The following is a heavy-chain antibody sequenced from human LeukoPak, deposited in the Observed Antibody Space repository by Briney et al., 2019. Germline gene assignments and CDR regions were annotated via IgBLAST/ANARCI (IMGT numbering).Heavy chain of an antibody. Sequence: SETLSLTCAVYGGSFSGYYWSWIRQPPGKGLEWIGEINHSGSTNYNPSLKSRATISIDASMDQFSLKLTSVTAADTAVYYCAREYTLYRSGWFLDYWGQGTVVTVSS. CDR2: INHSGST. CDR1: GGSFSGYY. J-gene: IGHJ4*02. CDR3: AREYTLYRSGWFLDY. D-gene: IGHD6-19*01. V-gene: IGHV4-34*01.